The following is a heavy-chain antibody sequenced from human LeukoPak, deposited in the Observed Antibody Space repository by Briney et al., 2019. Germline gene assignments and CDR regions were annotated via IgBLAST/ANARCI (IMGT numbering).Heavy chain of an antibody. CDR3: ARDMTTVTTGDY. Sequence: GSLRLSCAASGFTFSSYGMHWVRQAPGKGLEGVAVIYSGGSTYYANSVKRRFTISRDNSKNTLYLQLNSLRAEDTAVYYCARDMTTVTTGDYWGQGTLVTVSS. CDR2: IYSGGST. J-gene: IGHJ4*02. D-gene: IGHD4-17*01. V-gene: IGHV3-NL1*01. CDR1: GFTFSSYG.